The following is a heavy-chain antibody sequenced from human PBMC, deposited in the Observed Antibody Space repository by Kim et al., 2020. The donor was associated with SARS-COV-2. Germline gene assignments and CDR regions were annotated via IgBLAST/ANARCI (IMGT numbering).Heavy chain of an antibody. CDR2: IDPSDSYT. CDR1: GYSFTSYW. J-gene: IGHJ6*02. Sequence: GESLKISCKGSGYSFTSYWISWVRQMPGKGLEWMGRIDPSDSYTNYSPSFQGHVTISADKSISTAYLQWSSLKASDTAMYYCATGPFPETFTVVTSYYYYGMDVWGQGTTVTVSS. CDR3: ATGPFPETFTVVTSYYYYGMDV. D-gene: IGHD2-21*02. V-gene: IGHV5-10-1*01.